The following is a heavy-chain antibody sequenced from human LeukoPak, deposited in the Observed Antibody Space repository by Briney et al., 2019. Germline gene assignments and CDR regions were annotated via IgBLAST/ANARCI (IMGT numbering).Heavy chain of an antibody. J-gene: IGHJ6*03. D-gene: IGHD6-13*01. CDR3: ARVAAAGTHTEYYYYYYMDV. CDR2: ISSSSSYI. Sequence: ESGGSLRLSCAASGFTFSSYSMNWVRQAPGKGLEWVSSISSSSSYIYYADSVKGRFTISRDNAKNSLYLQMNSLRAEDTAVYYCARVAAAGTHTEYYYYYYMDVWGKGTTVTVSS. V-gene: IGHV3-21*01. CDR1: GFTFSSYS.